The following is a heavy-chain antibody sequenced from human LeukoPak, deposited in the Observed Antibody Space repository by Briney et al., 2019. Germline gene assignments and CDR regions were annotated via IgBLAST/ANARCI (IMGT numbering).Heavy chain of an antibody. CDR1: GYTFTGYY. J-gene: IGHJ6*02. CDR3: ARAGNSGSRDSWYYYALDV. V-gene: IGHV1-2*02. Sequence: GASVKVSCKASGYTFTGYYIHWVRQAPGQGLEWMGYINPGSGGTTYAQKFQGRITMTRDTSISTAYIELSRLKSDDTALYYCARAGNSGSRDSWYYYALDVWGQGTTVTVS. CDR2: INPGSGGT. D-gene: IGHD6-19*01.